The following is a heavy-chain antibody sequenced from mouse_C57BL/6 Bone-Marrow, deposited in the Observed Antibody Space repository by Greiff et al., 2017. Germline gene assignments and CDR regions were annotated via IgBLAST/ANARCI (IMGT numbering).Heavy chain of an antibody. CDR3: TTGSLYFDY. J-gene: IGHJ2*01. Sequence: EVKLQESGAELVRPGASVKLSCTASGFNIKDDYMHWVKQRPEQGLEWIGWIDPENGDTEYASKFQGTAAITADTSSNTAYLPLSSLTSEDTAVYYCTTGSLYFDYWGQGTTLTVSS. CDR2: IDPENGDT. V-gene: IGHV14-4*01. CDR1: GFNIKDDY. D-gene: IGHD6-2*01.